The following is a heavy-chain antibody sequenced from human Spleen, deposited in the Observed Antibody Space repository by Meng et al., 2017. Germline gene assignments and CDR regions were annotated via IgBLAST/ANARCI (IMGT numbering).Heavy chain of an antibody. CDR3: ARDILTYYYDSDGYLKGYYFDS. Sequence: ASVKVSCKASGYTFTHFGITWVRQAPGQGLEWMGRINPNSGGTNYAQKFQGRVTMTRDTSISTDYMELSSLSSDDTAVYSCARDILTYYYDSDGYLKGYYFDSWGQGTLVTVSS. CDR2: INPNSGGT. J-gene: IGHJ4*02. D-gene: IGHD3-22*01. CDR1: GYTFTHFG. V-gene: IGHV1-2*06.